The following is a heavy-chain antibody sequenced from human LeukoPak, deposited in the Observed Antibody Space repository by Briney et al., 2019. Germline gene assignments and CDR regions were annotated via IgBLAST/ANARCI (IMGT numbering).Heavy chain of an antibody. D-gene: IGHD3-3*01. CDR2: ISAYNGNT. CDR1: GYTFTSYG. Sequence: ASVKVSCKASGYTFTSYGISWVRQAPGQGLEWMGWISAYNGNTNYAQKLQGRVTMTTDTSTSTAYMGLRSLRSDDTAVYYCQMYYDFWSGYYGTDYWGQGTLVTVSS. J-gene: IGHJ4*02. CDR3: QMYYDFWSGYYGTDY. V-gene: IGHV1-18*01.